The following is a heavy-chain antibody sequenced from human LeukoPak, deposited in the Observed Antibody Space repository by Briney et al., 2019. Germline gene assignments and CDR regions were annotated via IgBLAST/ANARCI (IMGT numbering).Heavy chain of an antibody. CDR1: GFTFGDYA. CDR2: IRSKAYGGTT. D-gene: IGHD3-3*01. CDR3: TRVHYDFWSVWDY. J-gene: IGHJ4*02. Sequence: GGSLRLSCTASGFTFGDYAMSWVRQAPGKGLEWVGFIRSKAYGGTTEYAASVKGRFTISRDDSKSIAYLQMNSLKTEDTAVYYCTRVHYDFWSVWDYWGQGTLVTVSS. V-gene: IGHV3-49*04.